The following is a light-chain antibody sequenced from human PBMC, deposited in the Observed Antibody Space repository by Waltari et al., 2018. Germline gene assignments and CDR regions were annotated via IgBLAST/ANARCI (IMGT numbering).Light chain of an antibody. Sequence: EIVLTQSPATLSLSPGERATLSCRASQSVRVYLAWYQQKPGQAPRLLIYDTSNRASGTPDRFSGSGSGTDFSLSISSLQPEDFATYYCQQFKSYPITFGQGTRLEI. V-gene: IGKV3-11*01. J-gene: IGKJ5*01. CDR3: QQFKSYPIT. CDR1: QSVRVY. CDR2: DTS.